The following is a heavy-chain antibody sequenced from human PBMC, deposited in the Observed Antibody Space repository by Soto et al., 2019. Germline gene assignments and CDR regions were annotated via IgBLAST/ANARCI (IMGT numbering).Heavy chain of an antibody. J-gene: IGHJ3*02. Sequence: SETLSLTCIVSGGSISGYFWSWIRQPPGKGLEWIGHIYYDGNTNYKPSLESRLTFSVDTSKNQFSLNLRSVTAADTAVYYCARARSGYNIDAFDIWGQGTMVTVSS. V-gene: IGHV4-59*01. D-gene: IGHD5-12*01. CDR2: IYYDGNT. CDR3: ARARSGYNIDAFDI. CDR1: GGSISGYF.